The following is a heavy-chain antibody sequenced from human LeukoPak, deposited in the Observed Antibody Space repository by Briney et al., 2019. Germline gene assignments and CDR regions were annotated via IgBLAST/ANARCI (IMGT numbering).Heavy chain of an antibody. D-gene: IGHD2-2*01. CDR2: IRYDGSNK. Sequence: PGGSLRLSCAASGFTFSSYGMHWVRQAPGKGLEWVAFIRYDGSNKYYVDSVKGRFTISSDNSKNTLYLQMNSLRVEDTAVHYCAKDLVYCSSTSCYDDWYFDLWGRGTLVTVSS. CDR1: GFTFSSYG. CDR3: AKDLVYCSSTSCYDDWYFDL. V-gene: IGHV3-30*02. J-gene: IGHJ2*01.